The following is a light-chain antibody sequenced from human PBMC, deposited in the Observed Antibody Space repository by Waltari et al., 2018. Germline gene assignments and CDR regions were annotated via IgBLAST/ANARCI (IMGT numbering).Light chain of an antibody. Sequence: QSALTQPASVSGSPGQSITISCTGTSDNVGTYSLVSWYQHHPGKAPKLMIYESTKWPSGVSKRFAGSKSGNTASLTISGLQAEDEADYYCCSFAGSSPRVVFGGGTKLTVL. V-gene: IGLV2-23*01. J-gene: IGLJ2*01. CDR3: CSFAGSSPRVV. CDR2: EST. CDR1: SDNVGTYSL.